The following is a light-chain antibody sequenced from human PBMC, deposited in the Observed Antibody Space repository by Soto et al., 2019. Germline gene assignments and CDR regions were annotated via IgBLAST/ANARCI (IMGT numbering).Light chain of an antibody. CDR1: QSVSRTY. J-gene: IGKJ1*01. Sequence: EIVLTQSPGTLSLSPGERATLSCRASQSVSRTYLAWYQQKPVQAPRLLIYGASSRATGIPDRFSGSGSGTEFTLTISSLQSEDFAVYYCQQYSDWPPWTFGQGTKVDIK. V-gene: IGKV3-20*01. CDR3: QQYSDWPPWT. CDR2: GAS.